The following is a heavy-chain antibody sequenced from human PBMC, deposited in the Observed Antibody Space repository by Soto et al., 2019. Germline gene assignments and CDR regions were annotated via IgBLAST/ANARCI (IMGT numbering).Heavy chain of an antibody. CDR2: ISSSSSYI. V-gene: IGHV3-21*01. Sequence: GGSLRLSCAASGFTFSSYSMNWVRQAPGKGLEWVSSISSSSSYIYYADSVKGRFTISRDNAKNSLYLQMNSLRAEDTAVYYCARVPIRIAAAYEGDWGQGTLVTVSS. CDR3: ARVPIRIAAAYEGD. J-gene: IGHJ4*02. CDR1: GFTFSSYS. D-gene: IGHD6-13*01.